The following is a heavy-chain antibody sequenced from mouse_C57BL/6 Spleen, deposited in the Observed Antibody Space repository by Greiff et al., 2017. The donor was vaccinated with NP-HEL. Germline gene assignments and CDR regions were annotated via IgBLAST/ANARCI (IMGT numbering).Heavy chain of an antibody. CDR2: IDPSDSET. V-gene: IGHV1-52*01. CDR1: GYTFTSYW. CDR3: ARYYYGSSSFDY. Sequence: QVQLQQPGAELVRPGSSVKLSCKASGYTFTSYWLHWVKQRPIQGLEWIGNIDPSDSETHYNQKFKDKATLTVDKSSSTAYLQLSSLTSEDSSVYYCARYYYGSSSFDYWGQGTTLTVSS. J-gene: IGHJ2*01. D-gene: IGHD1-1*01.